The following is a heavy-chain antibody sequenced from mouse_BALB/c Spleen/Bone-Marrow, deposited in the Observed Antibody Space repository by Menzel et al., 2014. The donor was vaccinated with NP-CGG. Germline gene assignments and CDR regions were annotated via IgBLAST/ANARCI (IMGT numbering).Heavy chain of an antibody. CDR2: FDPYNDGT. J-gene: IGHJ3*01. V-gene: IGHV1-14*01. CDR3: ARWHYGSSSGFAY. CDR1: GYTFTTYV. D-gene: IGHD1-1*01. Sequence: VQLQQSGPELVKPGASVKMSCKASGYTFTTYVMHWMKQKPGQGLEWIGYFDPYNDGTKYNEKFKGKATLTSDKSSSTAYMELSGLTSEDSAVYYCARWHYGSSSGFAYWGQGTLVTVSA.